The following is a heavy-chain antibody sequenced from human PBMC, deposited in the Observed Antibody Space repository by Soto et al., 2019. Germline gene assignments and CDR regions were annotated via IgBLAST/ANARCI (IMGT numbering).Heavy chain of an antibody. V-gene: IGHV3-74*01. CDR2: INSDGSST. CDR3: ARDPDVKYSSSLFDP. Sequence: EGSLRLSCAASGFTFSSYWMHWVRQAPGKGLVWVSRINSDGSSTSYADSVKGRFTISRDNAKNTLYLQMNSLRAEDTAVYYCARDPDVKYSSSLFDPWGQGTLVTVSS. J-gene: IGHJ5*02. CDR1: GFTFSSYW. D-gene: IGHD6-6*01.